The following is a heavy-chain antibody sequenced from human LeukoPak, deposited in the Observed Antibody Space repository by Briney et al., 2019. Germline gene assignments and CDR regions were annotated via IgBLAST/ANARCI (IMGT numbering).Heavy chain of an antibody. CDR2: MNPYSCNT. CDR1: GYTFTSYD. Sequence: ASVKVSCKASGYTFTSYDINWARQATGQGLEWMGWMNPYSCNTGYAQKFQGRVTMTRNTSISTAYMELSSLRSEDTAVYYCARGGITYYEFWSGYFDDAFDIWGQGTMVTVSS. V-gene: IGHV1-8*01. J-gene: IGHJ3*02. CDR3: ARGGITYYEFWSGYFDDAFDI. D-gene: IGHD3-3*01.